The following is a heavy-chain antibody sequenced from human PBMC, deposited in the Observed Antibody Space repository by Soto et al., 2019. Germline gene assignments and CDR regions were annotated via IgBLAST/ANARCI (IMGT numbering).Heavy chain of an antibody. J-gene: IGHJ5*02. V-gene: IGHV3-74*01. D-gene: IGHD2-8*01. CDR2: MNSDGSDT. CDR1: GFTFSSYW. CDR3: AREGMGFSNWFDP. Sequence: EMQLVESGGGLVQPGGSLRLSCAASGFTFSSYWMHWVRQAPGKGLVWVSRMNSDGSDTYYADSVKGRFTISRDNARNTVYLQMNSLRVEDTAVYYCAREGMGFSNWFDPRGQGTLVTVCS.